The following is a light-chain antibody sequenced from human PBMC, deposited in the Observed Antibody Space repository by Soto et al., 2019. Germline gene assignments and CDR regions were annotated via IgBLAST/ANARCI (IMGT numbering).Light chain of an antibody. V-gene: IGKV1-5*03. CDR3: QQYNSYSWA. CDR2: KAS. CDR1: QSVDNW. Sequence: DIQMTQSPSILSASVGDRVIITCRASQSVDNWLAWYQQKPGEAPKFLIYKASNLETGVPSRFSGSGSGTEFTLTISSLQPDDFATYYCQQYNSYSWAFGQGTKVEMK. J-gene: IGKJ1*01.